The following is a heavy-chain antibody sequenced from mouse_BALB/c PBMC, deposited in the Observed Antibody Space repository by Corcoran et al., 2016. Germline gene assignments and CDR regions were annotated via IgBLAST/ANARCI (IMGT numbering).Heavy chain of an antibody. Sequence: QIQLVQSGPELKKPGETVKISCKASGYTFTNYGMNWVKQAPGKGLKWMGWINTYTGEPTYADDFKGRFAFSLETSASTAYLQINNLKNDDTATYFCARKYGNYYAMDYWGQGTSVTVSS. D-gene: IGHD2-10*02. CDR1: GYTFTNYG. CDR3: ARKYGNYYAMDY. V-gene: IGHV9-3-1*01. CDR2: INTYTGEP. J-gene: IGHJ4*01.